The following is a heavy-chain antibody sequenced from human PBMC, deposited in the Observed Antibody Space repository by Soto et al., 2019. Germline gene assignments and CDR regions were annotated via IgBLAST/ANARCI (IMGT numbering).Heavy chain of an antibody. Sequence: SVKVSCKASGGTFSSYAISWVRQAPGQGLEWMGGIIPIFGTASYAQKFQGRVTITADESTSTAYMELSSLRSEDTAVYYCARDAYCSSTSCYRRMDVWGQGTTVTVSS. CDR2: IIPIFGTA. CDR1: GGTFSSYA. CDR3: ARDAYCSSTSCYRRMDV. J-gene: IGHJ6*02. D-gene: IGHD2-2*02. V-gene: IGHV1-69*13.